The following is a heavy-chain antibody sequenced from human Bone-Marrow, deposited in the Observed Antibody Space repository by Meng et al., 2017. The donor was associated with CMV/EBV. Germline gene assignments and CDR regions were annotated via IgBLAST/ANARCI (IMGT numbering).Heavy chain of an antibody. CDR3: ARERGYNRHDAFEI. Sequence: GGSLRLSCEASGFTFSSYAMHWVRQAPGKGLEWVAIILYDGSNKDYADSVKGRFTISRDNSKNTLYLQMNSLKTEDTAVYYCARERGYNRHDAFEIWGQGTMVTVSS. D-gene: IGHD5-24*01. CDR2: ILYDGSNK. CDR1: GFTFSSYA. V-gene: IGHV3-30-3*01. J-gene: IGHJ3*02.